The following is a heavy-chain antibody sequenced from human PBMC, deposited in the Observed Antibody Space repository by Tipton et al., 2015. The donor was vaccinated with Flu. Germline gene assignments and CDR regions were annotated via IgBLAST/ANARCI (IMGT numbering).Heavy chain of an antibody. CDR2: VGTMSHSGRT. Sequence: GLVKPSETLSLTCSVSGYSIRSAHYWAWIRQFPGKGLEWIGTVGTMSHSGRTYNNPSLKSRVTISVDTSKNQLSLRLTSVTAADTAVYFCARRDYSNYVSEPKNWFDSWGQGALVTVSS. V-gene: IGHV4-38-2*01. CDR1: GYSIRSAHY. CDR3: ARRDYSNYVSEPKNWFDS. J-gene: IGHJ5*01. D-gene: IGHD4-11*01.